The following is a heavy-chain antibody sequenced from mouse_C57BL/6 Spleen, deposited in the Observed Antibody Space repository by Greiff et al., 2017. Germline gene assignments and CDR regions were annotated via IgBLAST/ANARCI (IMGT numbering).Heavy chain of an antibody. CDR1: GFTFSDYG. D-gene: IGHD1-1*01. CDR3: ARAHYYGSSYFDY. Sequence: EVMLVESGGGLVKPGGSLKLSCAASGFTFSDYGMHWVRQAPETGLEWVAYISSGSSTIYYADTVKGRFTISRDNAKNTLFLQMTSLRSEDTAMYYCARAHYYGSSYFDYWGQGTTLTVSS. V-gene: IGHV5-17*01. J-gene: IGHJ2*01. CDR2: ISSGSSTI.